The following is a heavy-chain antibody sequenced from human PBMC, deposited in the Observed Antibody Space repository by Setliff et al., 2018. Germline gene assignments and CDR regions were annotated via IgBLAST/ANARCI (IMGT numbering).Heavy chain of an antibody. J-gene: IGHJ4*02. CDR2: IHHSGGT. V-gene: IGHV4-38-2*02. CDR3: ARTTHYDFWSGYLY. CDR1: GGSIINSYY. D-gene: IGHD3-3*01. Sequence: SETLSLTCTVSGGSIINSYYWSWIRQPAGKGLEWIGEIHHSGGTSYNPSLKSRVTISIDTSKNQFSLNLNSVTAADTAVYFCARTTHYDFWSGYLYWGQGTLVTVSS.